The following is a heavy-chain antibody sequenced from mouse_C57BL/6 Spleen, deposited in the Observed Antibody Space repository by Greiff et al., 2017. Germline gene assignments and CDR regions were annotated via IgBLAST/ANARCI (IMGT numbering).Heavy chain of an antibody. CDR3: VREFIRGYFDV. CDR1: GFSFNTYA. CDR2: IRSKSNNYAT. D-gene: IGHD1-1*01. Sequence: EVHLVESGGGLVQPKGSLKLSCAASGFSFNTYAMNWVRQAPGKGLEWVARIRSKSNNYATYYADSVKDRFTISRDDSESMLYLQMNNLKTEDTAMYYCVREFIRGYFDVWGTGTTVTVSS. J-gene: IGHJ1*03. V-gene: IGHV10-1*01.